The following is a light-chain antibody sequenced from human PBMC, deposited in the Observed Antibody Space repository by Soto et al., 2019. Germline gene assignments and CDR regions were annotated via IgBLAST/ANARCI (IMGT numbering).Light chain of an antibody. Sequence: EIVMTQSPATLSVSPGDRATLSCRASESVTSSLAWYQQKPGQAPRLLIYDASNRATGIPARFSGSGSGTDFTLTISSLEPEDFAVYYCQQRSNWFTFGQGTKVDIK. CDR2: DAS. CDR3: QQRSNWFT. J-gene: IGKJ1*01. CDR1: ESVTSS. V-gene: IGKV3-11*01.